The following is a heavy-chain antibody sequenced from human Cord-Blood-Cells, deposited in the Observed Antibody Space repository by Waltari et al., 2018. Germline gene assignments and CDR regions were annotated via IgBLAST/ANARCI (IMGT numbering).Heavy chain of an antibody. CDR3: ARGVPAAIDY. CDR1: GFTFSSYS. Sequence: EVQLVESGGGLVQPGGSLRLSCAASGFTFSSYSMNWVRQAPGKGLEWVSYISSSTIYYADSVKGRFTISRDNAKNSLYLQMNSLRDEDTAVYYCARGVPAAIDYWGQGTLVTVSS. J-gene: IGHJ4*02. CDR2: ISSSTI. V-gene: IGHV3-48*02. D-gene: IGHD2-2*02.